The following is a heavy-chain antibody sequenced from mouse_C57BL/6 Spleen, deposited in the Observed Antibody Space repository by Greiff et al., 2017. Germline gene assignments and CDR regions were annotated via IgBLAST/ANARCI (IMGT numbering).Heavy chain of an antibody. CDR3: AKEGADYSNWGFAY. CDR1: GFSLTSYG. V-gene: IGHV2-3*01. CDR2: IWGDGST. J-gene: IGHJ3*01. Sequence: VQLQESGPGLVAPSQSLSIACTVSGFSLTSYGVSWVRQPPGKGLEWLGVIWGDGSTNYHSALISRLSISKDNSKSQVFLKLNSLQIDDTATYYCAKEGADYSNWGFAYWGQGTLVTVSA. D-gene: IGHD2-5*01.